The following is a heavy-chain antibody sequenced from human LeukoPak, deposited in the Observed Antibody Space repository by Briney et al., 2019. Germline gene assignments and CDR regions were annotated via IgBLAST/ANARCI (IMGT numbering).Heavy chain of an antibody. D-gene: IGHD3-9*01. CDR1: GYSISSDYY. V-gene: IGHV4-38-2*02. CDR3: ARLTGPYYYYYMDV. CDR2: IYHSGST. J-gene: IGHJ6*03. Sequence: SETLSLICTVSGYSISSDYYWGWIRQTPGKGLEWIGSIYHSGSTYYNPSLKSRVTISVDTSKNQFSLNLSSVTAADTAVYYCARLTGPYYYYYMDVWGKGTTVTISS.